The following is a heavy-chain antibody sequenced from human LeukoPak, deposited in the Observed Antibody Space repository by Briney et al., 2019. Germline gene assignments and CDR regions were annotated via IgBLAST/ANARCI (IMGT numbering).Heavy chain of an antibody. D-gene: IGHD3-9*01. J-gene: IGHJ4*02. CDR2: IYYSGST. V-gene: IGHV4-30-4*07. CDR3: ARESDILTGYYAR. Sequence: SQTLSLTCAVSGGSISSGGYSCSWLRQPPGKGLEWFGYIYYSGSTYYNPSLKTRVTISVDTSKNQFSLKLSSVTAADTAVYYCARESDILTGYYARWGQGTLVTVSS. CDR1: GGSISSGGYS.